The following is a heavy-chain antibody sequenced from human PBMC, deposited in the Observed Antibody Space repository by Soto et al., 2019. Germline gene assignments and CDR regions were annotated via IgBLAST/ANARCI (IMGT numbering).Heavy chain of an antibody. V-gene: IGHV3-30*18. CDR1: GFTFSSYG. CDR2: ISYDGSNK. CDR3: AKDGEDIVVVPAAILSY. J-gene: IGHJ4*02. Sequence: GGSLRLSCAASGFTFSSYGMHWVRQAPGKGLEWVAVISYDGSNKYYADSVKGRFTISRDNSKNTLYLQMNSLRAEDTAVYYCAKDGEDIVVVPAAILSYWGQGTLVTVSS. D-gene: IGHD2-2*02.